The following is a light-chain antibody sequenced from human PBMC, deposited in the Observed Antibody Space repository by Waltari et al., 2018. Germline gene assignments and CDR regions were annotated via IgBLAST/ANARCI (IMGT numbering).Light chain of an antibody. CDR3: SSYTSSSPVV. V-gene: IGLV2-14*03. Sequence: QSALTQPASVSGSPGQSITISCTGTSSDVGGYNYVSWYQQHPGKAPKLMIYDVSNRTSRVSNRFSDSKSGNTASLTSSGLQAENEADYYCSSYTSSSPVVFGGGTKLTVL. J-gene: IGLJ2*01. CDR1: SSDVGGYNY. CDR2: DVS.